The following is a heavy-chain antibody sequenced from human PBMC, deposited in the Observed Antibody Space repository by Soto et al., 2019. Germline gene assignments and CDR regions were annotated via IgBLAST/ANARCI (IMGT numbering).Heavy chain of an antibody. CDR2: IYYSGST. V-gene: IGHV4-59*01. Sequence: QVQLQESGPGLVKPSETLSLTCTVSGGSISSYYWSWIRQPPGKGLEWIGYIYYSGSTNYNPSLRSRVTISIDTSKNQCPLKLSSGTAGDTAVYYCARTLFGWGMWFDPWGQGTLVTVSS. CDR3: ARTLFGWGMWFDP. CDR1: GGSISSYY. D-gene: IGHD3-10*02. J-gene: IGHJ5*02.